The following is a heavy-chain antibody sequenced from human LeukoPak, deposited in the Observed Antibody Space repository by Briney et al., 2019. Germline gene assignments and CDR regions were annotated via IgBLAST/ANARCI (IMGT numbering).Heavy chain of an antibody. J-gene: IGHJ4*02. CDR3: AKFGRYSSSWFDY. V-gene: IGHV3-30*02. D-gene: IGHD6-13*01. CDR2: IRYDGSNK. CDR1: GFTFSSYG. Sequence: PGESLRLSCAASGFTFSSYGMHWVRQAPGKGLEWVAFIRYDGSNKYYADSVKGRFTISRDNSKNTLYLQMNSLRAEDTAVYYCAKFGRYSSSWFDYWGQGTLVTVSS.